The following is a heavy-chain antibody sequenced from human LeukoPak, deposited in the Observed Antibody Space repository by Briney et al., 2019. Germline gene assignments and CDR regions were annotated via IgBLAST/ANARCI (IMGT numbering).Heavy chain of an antibody. CDR3: AKELWFGEPD. V-gene: IGHV3-53*01. CDR2: TYSGGTT. J-gene: IGHJ4*02. D-gene: IGHD3-10*01. Sequence: GGSLRLSCAASGFTFSDYYMSWVRQAPGKGLEWVSVTYSGGTTYYADSVKGRFTISRDNSKNTLYLQMNSLRAEDTAVYYCAKELWFGEPDWGQGTLVTVSS. CDR1: GFTFSDYY.